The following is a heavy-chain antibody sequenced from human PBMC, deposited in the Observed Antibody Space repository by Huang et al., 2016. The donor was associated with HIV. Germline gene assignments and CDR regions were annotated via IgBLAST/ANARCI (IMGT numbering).Heavy chain of an antibody. V-gene: IGHV5-51*01. CDR2: IYPGDSDN. D-gene: IGHD2-2*01. Sequence: EVQLVQSGAVVKKPGESLKISCKGSGYTFTGYWIGWVRQMPGKGLEWMGSIYPGDSDNTYSPAFQGQVTISADKSISTAYLQWSGLKASDTAMYYCARQGVGDFVVEPTGLGAFDIWGQGTMVTVSS. J-gene: IGHJ3*02. CDR3: ARQGVGDFVVEPTGLGAFDI. CDR1: GYTFTGYW.